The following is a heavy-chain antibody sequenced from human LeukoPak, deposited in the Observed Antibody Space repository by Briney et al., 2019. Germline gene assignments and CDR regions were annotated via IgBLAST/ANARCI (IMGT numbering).Heavy chain of an antibody. CDR2: ISNDGSYT. CDR1: GLSFNTYA. J-gene: IGHJ6*04. V-gene: IGHV3-30*04. CDR3: ARALDV. Sequence: GRSLRLSCVDSGLSFNTYAMHWVRQAPGKGLECVAAISNDGSYTYYRDSVRGRFTISRDNSKNTLYLQMNSLRAEDTAMYYCARALDVWGKGTTVTVSS.